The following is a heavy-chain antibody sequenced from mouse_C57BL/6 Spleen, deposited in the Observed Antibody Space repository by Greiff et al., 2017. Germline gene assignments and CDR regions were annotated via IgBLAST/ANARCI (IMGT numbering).Heavy chain of an antibody. V-gene: IGHV1-69*01. CDR2: IDPSDSYT. Sequence: QVQLQQPGAELVMPGASVKLSCKASGYTFTSYWMHWVKQRPGQGLEWIGEIDPSDSYTNSNQKFKGKSTLTVDKSSSTAYMQLSSLTSEDSAVYYCARLDSSGYVGYAMDYWGQGTSVTVSS. CDR1: GYTFTSYW. J-gene: IGHJ4*01. CDR3: ARLDSSGYVGYAMDY. D-gene: IGHD3-2*02.